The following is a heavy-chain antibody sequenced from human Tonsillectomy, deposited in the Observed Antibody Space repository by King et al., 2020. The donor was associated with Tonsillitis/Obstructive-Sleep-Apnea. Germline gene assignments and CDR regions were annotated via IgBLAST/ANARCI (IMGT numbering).Heavy chain of an antibody. CDR2: IYHSGST. D-gene: IGHD4-17*01. Sequence: VQLQESGPGLVKPSGTLSLTCAVSGASISDNNWWSWVRQPPGKGLEWIGEIYHSGSTSYNASLKSRVTISVDKSKNQFSLNVTSVTAADTAVYYCASDIRDYGHDRGGQGALVTVSS. CDR3: ASDIRDYGHDR. J-gene: IGHJ5*02. V-gene: IGHV4-4*02. CDR1: GASISDNNW.